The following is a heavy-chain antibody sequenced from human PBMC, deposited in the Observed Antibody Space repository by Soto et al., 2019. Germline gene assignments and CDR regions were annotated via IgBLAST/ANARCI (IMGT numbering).Heavy chain of an antibody. D-gene: IGHD6-13*01. CDR2: IWYDGSNK. J-gene: IGHJ4*02. V-gene: IGHV3-33*01. CDR1: GFTFSSYG. CDR3: ARSDSSSWPAGLDY. Sequence: VQLVESGGGVVQPGRSLRLSCAASGFTFSSYGMHWVRQAPGKGLEWVAVIWYDGSNKYYADSVKGRFTISRDNSKNTLYLQMNSLIAEDTAVYYCARSDSSSWPAGLDYWGQGTLVTVSS.